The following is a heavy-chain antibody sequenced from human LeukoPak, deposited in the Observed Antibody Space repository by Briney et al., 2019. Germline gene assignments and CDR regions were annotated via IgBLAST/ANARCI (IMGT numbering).Heavy chain of an antibody. CDR2: IYYSGST. J-gene: IGHJ4*02. CDR1: GGSISSSSYY. CDR3: ARGIVVVPAAMVDY. Sequence: PSETLSLTCTVSGGSISSSSYYWGWIRQPPGKGLEWIGSIYYSGSTYYNPSLKSRVTISVDTSKNQFSLKLSSVTAADTAVYYCARGIVVVPAAMVDYWGQGTLVTVSS. D-gene: IGHD2-2*01. V-gene: IGHV4-39*07.